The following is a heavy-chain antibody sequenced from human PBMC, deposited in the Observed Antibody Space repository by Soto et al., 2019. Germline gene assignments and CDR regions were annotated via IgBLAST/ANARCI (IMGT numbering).Heavy chain of an antibody. V-gene: IGHV4-30-2*01. D-gene: IGHD3-10*01. CDR1: GASISTGGYS. Sequence: SETLSLTCTVSGASISTGGYSWTWIRQPPGRGLEWIGYIYESGNTYYNSSLESRVTISLDMSKNQFYLKLSSVTAADTAVYYCARVGSDDSGSYYILDHWGQGSLVTVSS. CDR3: ARVGSDDSGSYYILDH. CDR2: IYESGNT. J-gene: IGHJ4*02.